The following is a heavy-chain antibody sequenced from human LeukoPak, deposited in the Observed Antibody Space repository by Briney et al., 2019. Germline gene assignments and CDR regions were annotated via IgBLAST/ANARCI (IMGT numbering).Heavy chain of an antibody. CDR1: GGSISSYY. D-gene: IGHD3-10*01. CDR2: IYTSGST. V-gene: IGHV4-4*07. CDR3: ARVGYYGSGSYYNGFDY. Sequence: SETLSLTCTVSGGSISSYYWSWIRQPAGKGLEWIGRIYTSGSTNYNPSLKSRVTMSVDTSKNQFSLKLSSVTAADTAVYYCARVGYYGSGSYYNGFDYWGQGTLVTVSS. J-gene: IGHJ4*02.